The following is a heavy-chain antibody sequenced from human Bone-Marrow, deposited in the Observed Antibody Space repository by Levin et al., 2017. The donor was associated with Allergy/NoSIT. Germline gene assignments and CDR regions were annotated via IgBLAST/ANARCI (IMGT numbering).Heavy chain of an antibody. CDR2: ISSSGSTI. CDR1: GFTFSSYE. J-gene: IGHJ6*03. V-gene: IGHV3-48*03. Sequence: GGSLRLSCAASGFTFSSYEMNWVRQAPGKGLEWVSYISSSGSTIYYADSVKGRFTISRDNAKNSLYLQMNSLRAEDTAVYYCARDGNAAYELGSYYYYYYYMDVWGKGTTVTVSS. CDR3: ARDGNAAYELGSYYYYYYYMDV. D-gene: IGHD3-10*01.